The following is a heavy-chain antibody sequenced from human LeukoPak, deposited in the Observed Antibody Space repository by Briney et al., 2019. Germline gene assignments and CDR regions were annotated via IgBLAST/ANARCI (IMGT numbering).Heavy chain of an antibody. CDR3: ARVINDQYFDY. Sequence: GGSLRLSCAASGFTFSSYSMNWVRQAPGKGLEWVSYITSSSSTIYYADSVKGRFTISRDNAKNSLYLQMNSLRAEDTAVYYCARVINDQYFDYWGQGTLVTVSS. CDR2: ITSSSSTI. J-gene: IGHJ4*02. V-gene: IGHV3-48*04. D-gene: IGHD1-1*01. CDR1: GFTFSSYS.